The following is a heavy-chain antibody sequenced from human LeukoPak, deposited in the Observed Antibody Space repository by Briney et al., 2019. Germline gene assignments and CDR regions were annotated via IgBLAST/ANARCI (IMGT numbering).Heavy chain of an antibody. J-gene: IGHJ3*02. Sequence: GGSLRLSCAASGLTVSSNYMSWVRQAPGKGLEWVSVIYSGGSTYYADSVKGRFTISRGNSKNTLYLQMNSLRAEDTAVYYWVRDGPQSGSYSRDAFDIWGQGTMVTVSS. CDR1: GLTVSSNY. CDR3: VRDGPQSGSYSRDAFDI. V-gene: IGHV3-53*01. CDR2: IYSGGST. D-gene: IGHD1-26*01.